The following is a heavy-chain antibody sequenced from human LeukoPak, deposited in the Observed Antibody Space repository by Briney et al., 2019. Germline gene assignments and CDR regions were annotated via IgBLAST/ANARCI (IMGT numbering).Heavy chain of an antibody. D-gene: IGHD2-8*01. J-gene: IGHJ4*02. CDR2: IGGSGGTT. Sequence: GGSLRLSCAASGFTFSVYGMSWVRQAPGKGLEWVSTIGGSGGTTYYADSVKGRFTISRDNSKNTLYLQMDGLRADDTALYYCARKNGGAFDYWGQGTLVTVSS. CDR1: GFTFSVYG. V-gene: IGHV3-23*01. CDR3: ARKNGGAFDY.